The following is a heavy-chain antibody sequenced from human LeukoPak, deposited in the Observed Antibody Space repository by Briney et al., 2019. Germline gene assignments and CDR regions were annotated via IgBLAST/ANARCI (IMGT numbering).Heavy chain of an antibody. J-gene: IGHJ6*02. D-gene: IGHD3-10*01. CDR3: AKDQELWFEPIYYYYGMDV. V-gene: IGHV3-23*01. Sequence: GGSLRLSCAASGFTFSSYAMSWVRQAPGKGLEWVSAISGSGGGTYYADSVKGRFTISRDNSKNTLYLQMNSLRAEDTAVYYCAKDQELWFEPIYYYYGMDVWGQGTTVTVSS. CDR2: ISGSGGGT. CDR1: GFTFSSYA.